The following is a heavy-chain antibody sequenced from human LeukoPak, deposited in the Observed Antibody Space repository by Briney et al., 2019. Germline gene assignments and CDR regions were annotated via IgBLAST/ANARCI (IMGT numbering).Heavy chain of an antibody. D-gene: IGHD5-24*01. CDR2: ISGSGGST. CDR3: AKEREAHGFGP. CDR1: VFTFSSYA. Sequence: GGSLRLSCAASVFTFSSYAMSWVRQAPGKGLEWVSAISGSGGSTYYADSVKGRFTISRDNSKNTLYLQMNSLRAEGTAVYYCAKEREAHGFGPWGQGTLVTVSS. V-gene: IGHV3-23*01. J-gene: IGHJ5*02.